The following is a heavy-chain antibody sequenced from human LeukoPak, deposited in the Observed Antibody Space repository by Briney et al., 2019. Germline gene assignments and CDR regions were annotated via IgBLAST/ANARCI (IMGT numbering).Heavy chain of an antibody. Sequence: PGGSLRLSCAASGFTVSSNYMSWVRQAPGKGLEWVSVIYSGGSTYYADSVKGRFTISRDNSKNTLYLQMNSLRAEDTAVYYCASQGSSSWSNWFDPWGQGTLVTVSS. J-gene: IGHJ5*02. CDR3: ASQGSSSWSNWFDP. D-gene: IGHD6-13*01. CDR1: GFTVSSNY. V-gene: IGHV3-53*01. CDR2: IYSGGST.